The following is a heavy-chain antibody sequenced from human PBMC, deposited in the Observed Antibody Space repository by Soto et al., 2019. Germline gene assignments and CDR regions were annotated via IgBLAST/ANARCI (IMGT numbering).Heavy chain of an antibody. CDR2: IIPIFGTA. CDR1: GGTFSSYA. Sequence: QVQLVQSGAEVKKPGSSVKVSCKASGGTFSSYAISWVRQAPGQGLEWMGGIIPIFGTANYAQKFQGRVTITADKSMSTAYMELSSLGSEDTAVYYCERTTGGVDTARAGYDGMDVCGQGPTVTVSS. V-gene: IGHV1-69*06. CDR3: ERTTGGVDTARAGYDGMDV. D-gene: IGHD5-18*01. J-gene: IGHJ6*02.